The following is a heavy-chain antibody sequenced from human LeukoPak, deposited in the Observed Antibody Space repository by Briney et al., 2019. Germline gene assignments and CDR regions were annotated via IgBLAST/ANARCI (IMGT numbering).Heavy chain of an antibody. CDR3: ARDGYSSGWYVAFDI. D-gene: IGHD6-19*01. V-gene: IGHV1-18*04. Sequence: EASVKVSCKASGYTFTSYGISWVRQAPGQGLEWMGWISAYNGNTNYAQKLQGRVTMTTDTSTSTAYMELGSLRSDDTAVYYCARDGYSSGWYVAFDIWGQGTMVTVSS. CDR2: ISAYNGNT. J-gene: IGHJ3*02. CDR1: GYTFTSYG.